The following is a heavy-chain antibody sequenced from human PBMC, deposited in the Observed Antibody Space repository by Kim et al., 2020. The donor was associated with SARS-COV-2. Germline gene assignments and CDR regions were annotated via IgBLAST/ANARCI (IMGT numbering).Heavy chain of an antibody. V-gene: IGHV1-3*01. Sequence: ASVKVSCKASGYTFTSYAMHWVRQAPGQRLEWMGWINAGNGNTKYSQKFQGRVTITRDTSASTAYMELSSLRSEDTAVYYCARGIGLGLLWFGISDYWGQGTLVTVSS. CDR3: ARGIGLGLLWFGISDY. CDR1: GYTFTSYA. J-gene: IGHJ4*02. CDR2: INAGNGNT. D-gene: IGHD3-10*01.